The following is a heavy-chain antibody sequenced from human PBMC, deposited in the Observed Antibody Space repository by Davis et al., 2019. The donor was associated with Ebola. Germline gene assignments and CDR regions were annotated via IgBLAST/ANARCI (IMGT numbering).Heavy chain of an antibody. CDR3: ARDVPYYYDSSGYFDY. Sequence: SMNISYAASGSTFSSYVMHWVRQAPGKGLEWVAVISYDGSNKYYADSVKGRFTISRDNSKNTLYLQMNSLRAEDTAVYYCARDVPYYYDSSGYFDYWGQGTLVTVSS. V-gene: IGHV3-30-3*01. CDR2: ISYDGSNK. J-gene: IGHJ4*02. CDR1: GSTFSSYV. D-gene: IGHD3-22*01.